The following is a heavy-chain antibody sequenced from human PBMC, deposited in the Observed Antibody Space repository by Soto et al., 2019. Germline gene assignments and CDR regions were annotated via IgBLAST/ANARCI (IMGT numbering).Heavy chain of an antibody. J-gene: IGHJ4*02. CDR1: GYTFTGYY. CDR3: ARDFRGPVVTAVYFDY. D-gene: IGHD2-21*02. CDR2: INPNSGGT. Sequence: ASVKVSCKASGYTFTGYYMHWVLQAPGQGLEWMGWINPNSGGTNYAQKFQGRVTMTRDTSTSTVYMELSSLRSEDTAVYYCARDFRGPVVTAVYFDYWGQGTLVTVSS. V-gene: IGHV1-2*02.